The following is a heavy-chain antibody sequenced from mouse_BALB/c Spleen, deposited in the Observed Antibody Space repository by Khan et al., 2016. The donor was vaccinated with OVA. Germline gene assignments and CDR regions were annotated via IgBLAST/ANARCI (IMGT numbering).Heavy chain of an antibody. CDR2: INPHIGET. Sequence: EVKLMESGPELVKPGASVKISCKASGYSFTGYFMNWVMQSHGKSLEWIGRINPHIGETFYNKKFKGKATLTVDESSSTAHMELRSLASEDSAVYYCTRIYRSDFDYWGQGTTLTVSS. V-gene: IGHV1-20*02. J-gene: IGHJ2*01. CDR1: GYSFTGYF. D-gene: IGHD1-1*01. CDR3: TRIYRSDFDY.